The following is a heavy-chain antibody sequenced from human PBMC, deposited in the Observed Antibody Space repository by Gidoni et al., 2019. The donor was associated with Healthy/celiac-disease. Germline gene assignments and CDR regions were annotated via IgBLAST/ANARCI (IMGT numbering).Heavy chain of an antibody. D-gene: IGHD6-19*01. Sequence: QLQLQESGPGLVKPSETLSLTCTVSGGSISSSSYYWGWIRQPPGKGLEWIGSIYYSGSTYYNPSLKSRVTISVDTSKNQFSLKLSSVTAADTAVYYCARQRGRAVAAYFDYWGQGTLVTVSS. CDR2: IYYSGST. CDR3: ARQRGRAVAAYFDY. V-gene: IGHV4-39*01. J-gene: IGHJ4*02. CDR1: GGSISSSSYY.